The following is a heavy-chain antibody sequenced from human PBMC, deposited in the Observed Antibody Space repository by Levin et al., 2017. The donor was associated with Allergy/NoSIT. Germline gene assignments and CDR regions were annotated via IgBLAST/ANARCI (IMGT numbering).Heavy chain of an antibody. CDR3: WSLYYYGSGSDFDY. Sequence: SETLSLTCTVSGGSISSYYWSWIRQPPGKGLEWIGYIYYNGSPNYNPSLKSRVTISVDTSKNQFSLKLSSVTAADTAVYYCWSLYYYGSGSDFDYWGQGTLVTVSS. CDR1: GGSISSYY. J-gene: IGHJ4*02. CDR2: IYYNGSP. V-gene: IGHV4-59*01. D-gene: IGHD3-10*01.